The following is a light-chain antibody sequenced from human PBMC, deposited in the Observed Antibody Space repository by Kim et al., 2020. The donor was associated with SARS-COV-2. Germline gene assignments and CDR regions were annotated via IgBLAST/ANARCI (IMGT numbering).Light chain of an antibody. CDR3: QQYGGSPPLT. Sequence: EIVLTQSPGTLSLPPGARATLSCRASQSITTTYLGWYQQKPGQAPRLLIYGTSSRATGIPDRFSGSGSGTDFTLTIIRLETEDSAVYYCQQYGGSPPLTFGGGTKVDIK. J-gene: IGKJ4*01. V-gene: IGKV3-20*01. CDR2: GTS. CDR1: QSITTTY.